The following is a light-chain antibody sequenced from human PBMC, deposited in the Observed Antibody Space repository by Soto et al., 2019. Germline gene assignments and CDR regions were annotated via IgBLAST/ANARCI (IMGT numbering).Light chain of an antibody. Sequence: QSALTQPASVSGSPGQSITISCTGTSSDVGGYNYVSWYQQHPGKAPNLMNYDVSNRPSWVSNRFSGSKSGNTASLTISGLQAEDEADYYCSSYTSSSTLNWVFGGGTKLTVL. V-gene: IGLV2-14*01. CDR2: DVS. CDR1: SSDVGGYNY. J-gene: IGLJ3*02. CDR3: SSYTSSSTLNWV.